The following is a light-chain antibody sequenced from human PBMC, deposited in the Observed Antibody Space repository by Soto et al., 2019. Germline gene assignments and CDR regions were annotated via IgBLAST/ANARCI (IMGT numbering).Light chain of an antibody. V-gene: IGLV1-44*01. CDR2: SNN. CDR1: SSNIGSNT. J-gene: IGLJ1*01. CDR3: AAWDYSLNGYG. Sequence: QSVLTQPPSASGTPGQRVTISCSGSSSNIGSNTVNWYQQLPGTAPKLLIYSNNQRPSGGPDRFSGSKSGTSTALSISGLQSQAEADYYCAAWDYSLNGYGFGNGTK.